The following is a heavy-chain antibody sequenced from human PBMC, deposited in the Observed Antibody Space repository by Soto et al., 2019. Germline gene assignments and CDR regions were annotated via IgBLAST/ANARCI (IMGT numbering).Heavy chain of an antibody. D-gene: IGHD6-19*01. CDR3: SRDGEAVAGTGFDP. CDR2: ISSSSSYI. V-gene: IGHV3-21*01. CDR1: GFTFSSYS. Sequence: EVQLVESGGGLVKPGGSLRLSCAASGFTFSSYSMNWVRQAPGKGLEWVSSISSSSSYIYYADSVKGRFTISRDNAKNSLYLQMNSLRAEDTAVYYCSRDGEAVAGTGFDPWGQGTLVTVSS. J-gene: IGHJ5*02.